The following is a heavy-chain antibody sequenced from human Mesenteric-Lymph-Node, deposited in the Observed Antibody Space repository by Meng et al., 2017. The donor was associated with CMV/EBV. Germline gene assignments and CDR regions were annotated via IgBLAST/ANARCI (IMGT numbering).Heavy chain of an antibody. CDR3: ATGAYCSGGSCSGRYGMDV. Sequence: GESLKISCAASGFIFSTYWMHWVRQVPGKGLVWVARINSDGTSTTYADSVKGRFTISRHNAKNTLYLQMNSLRADDTAVYYCATGAYCSGGSCSGRYGMDVWGQGTTVTVSS. D-gene: IGHD2-15*01. V-gene: IGHV3-74*01. CDR1: GFIFSTYW. CDR2: INSDGTST. J-gene: IGHJ6*02.